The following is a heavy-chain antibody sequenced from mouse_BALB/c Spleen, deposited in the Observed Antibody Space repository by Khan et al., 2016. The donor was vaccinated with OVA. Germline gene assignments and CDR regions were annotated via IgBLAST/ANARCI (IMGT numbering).Heavy chain of an antibody. CDR1: VYTFTDYA. Sequence: QVQLQQSGAELVRPGVSVKISCKGSVYTFTDYAMHWVKQSHAKSLEWIGVISTYYDDADYNQRFQGKASMTVDRSSSTAYLELARLTSEDSAIXYCARGGRFAYWGQGTLVTVSA. J-gene: IGHJ3*01. CDR3: ARGGRFAY. V-gene: IGHV1S137*01. D-gene: IGHD1-1*02. CDR2: ISTYYDDA.